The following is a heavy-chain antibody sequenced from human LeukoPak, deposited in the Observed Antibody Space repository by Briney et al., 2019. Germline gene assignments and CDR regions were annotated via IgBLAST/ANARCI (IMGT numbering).Heavy chain of an antibody. D-gene: IGHD3-3*01. J-gene: IGHJ4*02. CDR3: AKDLSLDDFWSGQPPPLSLGESPLDY. V-gene: IGHV3-23*01. CDR2: ISGSGGST. CDR1: GFTFSSYA. Sequence: GGSLRLSCAASGFTFSSYAMSWVRQAPGKGLEWVSAISGSGGSTYYADSVKGRFTISRDNSKNTLYLQMNSLRAEDTAVYYCAKDLSLDDFWSGQPPPLSLGESPLDYWGQGTLVTVSS.